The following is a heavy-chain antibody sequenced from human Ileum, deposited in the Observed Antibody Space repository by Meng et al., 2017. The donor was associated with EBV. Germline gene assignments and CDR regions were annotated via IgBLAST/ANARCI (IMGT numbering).Heavy chain of an antibody. D-gene: IGHD3-9*01. J-gene: IGHJ4*02. Sequence: QVHVKSSCPRLVKPSRTLSTTCAGSGGSVISNNWWSWVRQPPGKGLEWIGEIFHIGSTNNSPSLKSRVTISVDNSKNQFSLSLSSVTAADTAIYYCAKVSLTGTFYDHWGQGILVTVSS. CDR1: GGSVISNNW. CDR2: IFHIGST. V-gene: IGHV4-4*02. CDR3: AKVSLTGTFYDH.